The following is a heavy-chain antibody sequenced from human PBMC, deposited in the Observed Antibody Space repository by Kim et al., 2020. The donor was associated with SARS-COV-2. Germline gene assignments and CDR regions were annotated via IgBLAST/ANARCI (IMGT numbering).Heavy chain of an antibody. CDR3: ARGGDIVVVPAAMGCVY. CDR1: GGSISSYY. D-gene: IGHD2-2*01. Sequence: SETLSLTCTVSGGSISSYYWSWIRQPPGKGLEWIGYIYYSVSTNYNPSLKSRVTISVDTSKNQFSLKLSSVTAADTAVYYCARGGDIVVVPAAMGCVYWG. CDR2: IYYSVST. V-gene: IGHV4-59*01. J-gene: IGHJ4*01.